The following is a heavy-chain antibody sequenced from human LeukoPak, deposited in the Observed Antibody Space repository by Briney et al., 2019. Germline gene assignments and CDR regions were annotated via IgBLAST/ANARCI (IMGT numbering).Heavy chain of an antibody. CDR3: AKGGYSYGYAWGDY. CDR2: ISYDGSNK. CDR1: GFTFSSYG. J-gene: IGHJ4*02. D-gene: IGHD5-18*01. Sequence: PGGSLRLSCAASGFTFSSYGMHWVRQAPGKGLEWVAVISYDGSNKYYADSVKGRFTISRDNSKNTLYLQMNSLRAEDTAVYYCAKGGYSYGYAWGDYWGQGTLVTVSS. V-gene: IGHV3-30*18.